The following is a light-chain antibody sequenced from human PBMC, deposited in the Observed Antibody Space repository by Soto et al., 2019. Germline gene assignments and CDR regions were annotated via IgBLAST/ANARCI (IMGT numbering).Light chain of an antibody. CDR2: DAS. CDR3: HSRA. Sequence: RLTDAPSALAASVVGWVTITCRASQTISTWLAWYQQKTGRATKLLIYDASTLKSGVPSRFTGTGSGTQSPLTIRRLQPDDFATYSSHSRAFRQGTRLEIK. CDR1: QTISTW. J-gene: IGKJ5*01. V-gene: IGKV1-5*01.